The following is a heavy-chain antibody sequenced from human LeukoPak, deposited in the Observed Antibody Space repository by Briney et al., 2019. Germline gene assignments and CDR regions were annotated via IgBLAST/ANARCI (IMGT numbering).Heavy chain of an antibody. CDR2: ISYDGSNK. CDR1: GFTFSSYG. CDR3: ARGDENSSGWYLTSFDI. D-gene: IGHD6-19*01. J-gene: IGHJ3*02. V-gene: IGHV3-30*03. Sequence: GRSLRLSCAASGFTFSSYGMHWVRQAPGKGLEWVAVISYDGSNKYYADSVKGRFTISRDNPKNTLYLQMNSLRAEDTAVYYCARGDENSSGWYLTSFDIWGQGTMVTVSS.